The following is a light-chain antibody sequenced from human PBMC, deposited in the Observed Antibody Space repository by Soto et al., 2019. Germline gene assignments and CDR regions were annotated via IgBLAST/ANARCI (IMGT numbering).Light chain of an antibody. CDR3: QQRSNWPPIT. V-gene: IGKV3D-20*02. CDR1: QSVSSNY. CDR2: DAS. Sequence: EFVLTQSPGTLSLSPGERATLSCRASQSVSSNYLAWYQHKPGQAPRLLIYDASTRATGIPDRFSGSGSGTDFTLTISSLEPEDFAVYYCQQRSNWPPITFGQGTRLEIK. J-gene: IGKJ5*01.